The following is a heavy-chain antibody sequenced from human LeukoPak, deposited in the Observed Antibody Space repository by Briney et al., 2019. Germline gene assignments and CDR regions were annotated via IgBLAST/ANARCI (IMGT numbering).Heavy chain of an antibody. D-gene: IGHD2-15*01. J-gene: IGHJ4*02. V-gene: IGHV4-39*07. CDR3: ARKREGPATGIDY. CDR2: IYSSGRT. Sequence: SETLSLTCTVSGVSIISTNSYWGWIRQSPRTGLEWIGNIYSSGRTYYNPSLNSRVTISIDMSENQFSLKLTSVTTADTAVYYCARKREGPATGIDYWGQGTLVTVSS. CDR1: GVSIISTNSY.